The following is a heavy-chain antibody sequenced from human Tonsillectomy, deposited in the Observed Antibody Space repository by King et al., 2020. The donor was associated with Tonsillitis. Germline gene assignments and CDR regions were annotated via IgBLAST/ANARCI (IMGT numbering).Heavy chain of an antibody. CDR1: GFTFSAYF. D-gene: IGHD2-15*01. CDR3: AKWDCSGGSFYAGYY. J-gene: IGHJ4*02. CDR2: IRNKPSSYST. V-gene: IGHV3-72*01. Sequence: QLVQSGGGLVQPGGSLSLSCAASGFTFSAYFMDWVRQAPGKGLEWVGRIRNKPSSYSTEYAASVKGRFTISRDDSRNSLYLHMNSLKSDDTAVYYCAKWDCSGGSFYAGYYWAQGTLVTVSS.